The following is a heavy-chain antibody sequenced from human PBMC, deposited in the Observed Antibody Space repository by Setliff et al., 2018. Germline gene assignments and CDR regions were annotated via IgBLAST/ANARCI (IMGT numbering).Heavy chain of an antibody. J-gene: IGHJ3*02. CDR1: GGSISNYY. CDR3: AREGISALSGAFDM. CDR2: IYTSGST. D-gene: IGHD1-26*01. V-gene: IGHV4-4*07. Sequence: SETLSLTCTVSGGSISNYYWSWIRQRAGQGLDWIGRIYTSGSTNYNPSRNRRVTMSVATTKNQFSLKLISVTAADTAVYECAREGISALSGAFDMWGQGTMVTVSS.